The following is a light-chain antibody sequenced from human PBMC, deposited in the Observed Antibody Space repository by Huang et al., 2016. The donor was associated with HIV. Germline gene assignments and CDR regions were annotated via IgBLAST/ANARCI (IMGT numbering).Light chain of an antibody. CDR1: PSVSSN. Sequence: EIVMTQSPATFSVSPGERATLSCRASPSVSSNLAWYQQKPGQAPRLLIYGASTMATGIPGRFSGSGSGTEFILTISSLQSEDFAVYYCQQYNNWPQTFGQGTKVEIK. CDR3: QQYNNWPQT. V-gene: IGKV3-15*01. J-gene: IGKJ1*01. CDR2: GAS.